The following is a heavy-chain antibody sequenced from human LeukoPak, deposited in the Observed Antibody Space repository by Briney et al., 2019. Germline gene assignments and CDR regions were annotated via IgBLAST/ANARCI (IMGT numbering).Heavy chain of an antibody. CDR3: ASSTILLNTVTTR. CDR2: INHSGST. J-gene: IGHJ4*02. V-gene: IGHV4-34*01. D-gene: IGHD4-17*01. Sequence: PSETLSLTCAVYGGPSSNYYWSWIRQPPGKGLEWIGEINHSGSTIYNPSLKSRVTISVDTSKTQFSLKLSSVTAADTAVYYCASSTILLNTVTTRWGQGTLVTVSS. CDR1: GGPSSNYY.